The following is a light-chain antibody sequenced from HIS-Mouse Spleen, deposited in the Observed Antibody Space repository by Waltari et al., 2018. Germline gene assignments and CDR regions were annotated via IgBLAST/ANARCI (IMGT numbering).Light chain of an antibody. J-gene: IGLJ2*01. CDR2: EVS. CDR3: SSYTSSSTVV. CDR1: TSDVGCYIY. Sequence: QSALTHPASVSGSPGQSITTSCTGTTSDVGCYIYVSWYQQHPGKAPKLMSYEVSNRPSGVSNRFSGSKSGNTASLTISGLQAEDEADYYCSSYTSSSTVVFGGGTKLTVL. V-gene: IGLV2-14*01.